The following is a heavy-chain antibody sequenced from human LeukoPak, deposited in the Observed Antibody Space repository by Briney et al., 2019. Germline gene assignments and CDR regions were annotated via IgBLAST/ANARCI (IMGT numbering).Heavy chain of an antibody. J-gene: IGHJ4*02. V-gene: IGHV3-30*04. CDR2: ISYGGSQK. CDR1: GFTFRDYS. CDR3: ARANSSSCHSFDY. D-gene: IGHD6-13*01. Sequence: GGSLRLSCEASGFTFRDYSMHWVRQAPRKGLEWAAIISYGGSQKYYADPVMGRFTISRDNSKNTLYVEMSSLTTEDTAVYYCARANSSSCHSFDYWGQGTLVIVSS.